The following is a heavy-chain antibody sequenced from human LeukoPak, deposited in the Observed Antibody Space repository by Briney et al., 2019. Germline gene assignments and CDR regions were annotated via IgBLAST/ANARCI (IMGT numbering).Heavy chain of an antibody. J-gene: IGHJ5*02. CDR2: FDPEDGET. Sequence: ASVKVSRKVSGYTLTELSMHWVRQAPGKGLEWMGGFDPEDGETIYAQKFHGRVTMTEDTSTDTAYMELSRLRSEDTAVYYCATDRGYSSSWFDPWGQGTLVTVSS. D-gene: IGHD6-6*01. V-gene: IGHV1-24*01. CDR3: ATDRGYSSSWFDP. CDR1: GYTLTELS.